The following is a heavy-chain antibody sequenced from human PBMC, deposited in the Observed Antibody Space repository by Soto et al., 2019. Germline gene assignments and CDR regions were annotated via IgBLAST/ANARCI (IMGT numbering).Heavy chain of an antibody. CDR3: ARGPRREGYYDFWSAIRGDRYSSAFDI. CDR2: INHSGST. V-gene: IGHV4-34*01. J-gene: IGHJ3*02. D-gene: IGHD3-3*01. Sequence: SETLSLTCAVYGGSFSGYYWSWIRQPPGKGLEWIGEINHSGSTNYNPSLKSRVTISVDTSKNQFSLKLSSVTAADTAVYYCARGPRREGYYDFWSAIRGDRYSSAFDIWGQGTMVTVSS. CDR1: GGSFSGYY.